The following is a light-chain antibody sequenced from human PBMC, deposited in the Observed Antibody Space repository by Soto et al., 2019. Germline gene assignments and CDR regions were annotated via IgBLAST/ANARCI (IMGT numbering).Light chain of an antibody. J-gene: IGKJ2*01. Sequence: DMQVTQSPSSLSASLGDRVTITCRPSQSVNTYLNLYQHRPGKAPKLLIYAASNLRRGVPSRFSGSGSGTDFTLTIRSLKHHDFGTYYSQHSYSTSFTFGQRTKLEI. V-gene: IGKV1-39*01. CDR1: QSVNTY. CDR2: AAS. CDR3: QHSYSTSFT.